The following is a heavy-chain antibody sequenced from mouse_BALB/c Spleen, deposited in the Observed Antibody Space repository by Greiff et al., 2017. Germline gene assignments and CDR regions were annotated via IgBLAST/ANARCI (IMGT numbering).Heavy chain of an antibody. CDR3: ARSSYGSSYD. V-gene: IGHV3-2*02. Sequence: EVKLQESGPGLVKPSQSLSLTCTVTGYSITSDYAWNWIRQFPGNKLEWMGYISYSGSTSYNPSLKSRISITRDTSKNQFFLQLNSVTTEDTATYYCARSSYGSSYDWGQGTTLTVSS. CDR2: ISYSGST. J-gene: IGHJ2*01. CDR1: GYSITSDYA. D-gene: IGHD1-1*01.